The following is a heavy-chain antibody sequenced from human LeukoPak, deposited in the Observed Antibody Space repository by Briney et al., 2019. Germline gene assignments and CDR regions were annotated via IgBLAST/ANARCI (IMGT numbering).Heavy chain of an antibody. D-gene: IGHD6-19*01. CDR3: ARDRPYLAGILDY. CDR2: IYTSGTT. V-gene: IGHV4-4*07. J-gene: IGHJ4*02. Sequence: SETLSLTCTVSGDSISSYYWTWIRQPAGKGLDWIGRIYTSGTTNYNPSLKSRVTISVDKSKNQFSLNLSSVTAADTAVYYCARDRPYLAGILDYWGQGTLVTVSS. CDR1: GDSISSYY.